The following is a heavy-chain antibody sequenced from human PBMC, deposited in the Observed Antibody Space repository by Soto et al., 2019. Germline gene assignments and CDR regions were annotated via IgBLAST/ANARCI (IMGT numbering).Heavy chain of an antibody. Sequence: EVQLVESGGGLVQPGGSLRLSCVASGFTFSSYWMHWVRQAPGKGLVWVSSISNDGSSTSYADPVKGRFTISRDNAKNTMYLKMNSLRAEETAVYYCARLPNKSPQNWGQGTLVIVSP. CDR2: ISNDGSST. J-gene: IGHJ1*01. V-gene: IGHV3-74*01. CDR3: ARLPNKSPQN. CDR1: GFTFSSYW.